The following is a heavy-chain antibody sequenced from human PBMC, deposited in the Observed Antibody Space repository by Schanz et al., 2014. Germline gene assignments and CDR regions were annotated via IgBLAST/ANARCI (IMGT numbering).Heavy chain of an antibody. Sequence: EVQLLESGGGLVQPGGSLRLSCEASGFTFSSFAMSWVRQAPGKGLEWVSYIGGSGSDTYYADSVRGRFTISRDNSKNMLYLQMRADDTAVYYCAKKGGDYGSGSYQRIDDWGQGTLVTVSS. CDR1: GFTFSSFA. D-gene: IGHD3-10*01. CDR2: IGGSGSDT. CDR3: AKKGGDYGSGSYQRIDD. V-gene: IGHV3-23*01. J-gene: IGHJ4*02.